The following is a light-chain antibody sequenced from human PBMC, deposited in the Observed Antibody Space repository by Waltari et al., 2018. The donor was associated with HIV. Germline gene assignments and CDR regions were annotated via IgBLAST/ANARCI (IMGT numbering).Light chain of an antibody. J-gene: IGKJ1*01. CDR3: MQALQTPRT. Sequence: DIVMTQSPLSLPVTPGEPASISCRSSQSLLHSNGYNYLDWYLQKPGQSPQLLIYFGSYRASGVPDRFSGSGSGTDYTLKISRVEAEDVGVYYCMQALQTPRTFGQGTKVEIK. CDR2: FGS. V-gene: IGKV2-28*01. CDR1: QSLLHSNGYNY.